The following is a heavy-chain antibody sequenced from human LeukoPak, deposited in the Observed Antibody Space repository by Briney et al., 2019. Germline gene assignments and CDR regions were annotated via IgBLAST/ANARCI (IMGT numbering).Heavy chain of an antibody. D-gene: IGHD3-10*01. V-gene: IGHV1-2*02. CDR1: GYTFTGYY. CDR3: ARGGYYGSGNDFRFDP. CDR2: INPNSGGT. Sequence: ASVKVSCKASGYTFTGYYMHWVRQAPGQGLGWMGWINPNSGGTNYAQKFQGRVTMTRDTSISTAYMELSRLRSDDTAVYYCARGGYYGSGNDFRFDPWGQGTLVTVSS. J-gene: IGHJ5*02.